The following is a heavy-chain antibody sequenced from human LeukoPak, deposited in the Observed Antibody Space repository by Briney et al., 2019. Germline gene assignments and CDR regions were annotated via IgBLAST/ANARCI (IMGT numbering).Heavy chain of an antibody. CDR3: ARGGWGYCSGGSCYSNWFDP. CDR2: ISAYNGNA. J-gene: IGHJ5*02. V-gene: IGHV1-18*01. Sequence: ASVKVSCKASGYTFTSYGISWVRQAPGQGLEWMGWISAYNGNANYAQKLQGRVTMTTDTSTSTAYMELRGLRSDDTAVYYCARGGWGYCSGGSCYSNWFDPWGQGTLVTVSS. D-gene: IGHD2-15*01. CDR1: GYTFTSYG.